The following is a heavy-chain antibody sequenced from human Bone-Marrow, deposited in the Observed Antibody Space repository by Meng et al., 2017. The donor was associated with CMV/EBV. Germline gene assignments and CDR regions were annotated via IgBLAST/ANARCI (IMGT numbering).Heavy chain of an antibody. V-gene: IGHV3-48*04. CDR3: SRDPPKTGY. Sequence: LSLTCAAPGFTFSSYSMNWVRQAPGKGLEWVSYISSSTSTIYYADSVKGRFTISRDNAKNSLYLQMKSLRAEDTAVYYCSRDPPKTGYWGQGTLVTVSS. J-gene: IGHJ4*02. CDR2: ISSSTSTI. CDR1: GFTFSSYS.